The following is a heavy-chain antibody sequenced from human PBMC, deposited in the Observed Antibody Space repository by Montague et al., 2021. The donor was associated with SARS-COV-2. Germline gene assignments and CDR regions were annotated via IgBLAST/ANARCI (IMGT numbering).Heavy chain of an antibody. J-gene: IGHJ6*02. Sequence: CAISGDTVSSNSATWNWVRQSPSRGLELLGRTYYSSKWYNDYAVXVRGRVTINPDTSKNQFSLQLNSVTPEDTAIYYCTSGREGNYNVMDVWGQGTTVTVSS. V-gene: IGHV6-1*01. D-gene: IGHD1-1*01. CDR1: GDTVSSNSAT. CDR2: TYYSSKWYN. CDR3: TSGREGNYNVMDV.